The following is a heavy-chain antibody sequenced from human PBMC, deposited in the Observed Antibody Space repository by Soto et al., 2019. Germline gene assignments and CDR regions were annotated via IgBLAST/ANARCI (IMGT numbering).Heavy chain of an antibody. V-gene: IGHV3-21*01. CDR3: ARDRLARGIPVAGRIDY. D-gene: IGHD6-19*01. J-gene: IGHJ4*02. CDR1: GFIFSQYS. Sequence: GGSLRLSCAASGFIFSQYSMNWVRQAPGKGLEWVSSISSTGALMYYADSVKGRFTISRDDADNSLYLQMNSLRVEDTVVYYCARDRLARGIPVAGRIDYWGQGALVTVSS. CDR2: ISSTGALM.